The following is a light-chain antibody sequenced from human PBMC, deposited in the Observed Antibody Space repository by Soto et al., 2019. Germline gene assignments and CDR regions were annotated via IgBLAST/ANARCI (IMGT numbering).Light chain of an antibody. CDR1: QGISDY. V-gene: IGKV1-9*01. Sequence: DIQLTQSPSFLSASVGDRVTISCRASQGISDYLAWYQQKPRKAPKRLIYGASTLQSGVPSRFSGSASGTEFTLTISSLQPEDFATYFCQQFNAYPLTFGGGTKLEIK. CDR2: GAS. J-gene: IGKJ4*01. CDR3: QQFNAYPLT.